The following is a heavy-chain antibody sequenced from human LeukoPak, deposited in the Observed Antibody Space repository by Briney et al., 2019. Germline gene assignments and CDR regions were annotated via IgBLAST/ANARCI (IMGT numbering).Heavy chain of an antibody. CDR1: GGTFSSYA. V-gene: IGHV1-69*01. D-gene: IGHD2-21*02. J-gene: IGHJ6*02. CDR2: IIPIFGSA. Sequence: SVKVSCKASGGTFSSYAISWVRQAPGQGLEWMGGIIPIFGSANYAQKFQGRVTITADESTSTAYMELSSLRSEDTAVYYCARTVVVTARNYYYYGMDVWGQGTTVTVSS. CDR3: ARTVVVTARNYYYYGMDV.